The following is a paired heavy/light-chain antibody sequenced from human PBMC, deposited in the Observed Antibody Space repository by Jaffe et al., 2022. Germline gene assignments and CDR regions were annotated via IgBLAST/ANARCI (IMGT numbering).Heavy chain of an antibody. CDR1: GFTFSTYA. Sequence: EVQLLESGGGLVQPGGSLRLSCAASGFTFSTYAMSWVRQAPGKGLEWVSGISGSGGSTYYADSVKGRFTISRDNSKNTLYLQMSSLRAEDTAVYYCAKAMYSWNDGDYYMGVWGKGTTVTVSS. J-gene: IGHJ6*03. CDR2: ISGSGGST. CDR3: AKAMYSWNDGDYYMGV. D-gene: IGHD1-1*01. V-gene: IGHV3-23*01.
Light chain of an antibody. CDR3: QQYNNWPRT. J-gene: IGKJ2*01. CDR1: QSVRSN. V-gene: IGKV3-15*01. CDR2: DAS. Sequence: EIVMTQSPATLSVSPGERATLSCRASQSVRSNVAWYQQKPGQAPRFLMYDASTRATGIPARFRGSGSGTEFTLTISSLQSEDFAVYYCQQYNNWPRTFGQGTKLEIK.